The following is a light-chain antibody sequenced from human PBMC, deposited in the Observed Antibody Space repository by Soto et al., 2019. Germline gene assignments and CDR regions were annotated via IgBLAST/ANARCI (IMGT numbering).Light chain of an antibody. CDR2: EVS. Sequence: ALTQPPSASGSPGQSVTISCTGTSSDVGGYNFVSWYQQHPGKAPKLMIFEVSKRPSGVPDRFSGSKSGSTASLTVSGLQAEDEADYFCSSYAGSNVVFGGGTQLTVL. V-gene: IGLV2-8*01. CDR1: SSDVGGYNF. CDR3: SSYAGSNVV. J-gene: IGLJ7*01.